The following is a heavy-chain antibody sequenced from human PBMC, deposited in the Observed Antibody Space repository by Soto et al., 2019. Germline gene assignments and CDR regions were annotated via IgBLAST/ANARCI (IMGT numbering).Heavy chain of an antibody. CDR1: ECALDTYD. J-gene: IGHJ3*02. D-gene: IGHD2-8*01. V-gene: IGHV3-11*04. CDR2: TGTAGDRI. Sequence: IRLALISSECALDTYDMSWGRQAPGKAFEWISHTGTAGDRIYYADSVKGRFTISRDNARNSLYLQMSGLRDDDTALYYCAGERELMYAPYDAFNIWGQGTLVPVSS. CDR3: AGERELMYAPYDAFNI.